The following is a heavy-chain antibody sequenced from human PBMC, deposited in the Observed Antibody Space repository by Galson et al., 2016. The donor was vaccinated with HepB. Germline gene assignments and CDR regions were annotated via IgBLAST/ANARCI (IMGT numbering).Heavy chain of an antibody. J-gene: IGHJ5*02. CDR3: AKDQAQNMAVALRWFDP. V-gene: IGHV3-23*01. CDR2: ISGSGGDST. Sequence: LRLSCAASGFSFSSYAMSWVRQAPGKRLEWVSAISGSGGDSTYYADSVKGRFTISRDNSKNMLYLQMNSLRAEDTAVYYCAKDQAQNMAVALRWFDPWGQGTLVTVSS. CDR1: GFSFSSYA. D-gene: IGHD6-19*01.